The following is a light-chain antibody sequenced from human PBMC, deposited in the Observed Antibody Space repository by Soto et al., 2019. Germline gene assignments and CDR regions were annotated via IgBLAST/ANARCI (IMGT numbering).Light chain of an antibody. CDR2: AAS. Sequence: DIPMTQSPSSLSAAVGDRVTITCRASQAIGKALAWYQHKSGKAPQRLIYAASQNGVPSRFSGSGSGTEFTLTISSLQPEDSAIYYCLQRDSYPLAFGGGTKVEIK. V-gene: IGKV1-17*01. CDR3: LQRDSYPLA. CDR1: QAIGKA. J-gene: IGKJ4*01.